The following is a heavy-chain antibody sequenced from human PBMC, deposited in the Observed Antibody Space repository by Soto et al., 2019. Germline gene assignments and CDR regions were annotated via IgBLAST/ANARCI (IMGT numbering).Heavy chain of an antibody. CDR2: ISYDGSNK. Sequence: QVQLVESGGGVVQPGRSLRLSCAASGFTFSSYAMHWVRQAPGKGLEWVAVISYDGSNKYYADSVKGRFTISRDNSKNTLYLQMNSLRAEDTAVYYCARERGNWNYFDYWGQGTLVTVSS. J-gene: IGHJ4*02. CDR3: ARERGNWNYFDY. CDR1: GFTFSSYA. V-gene: IGHV3-30-3*01. D-gene: IGHD1-20*01.